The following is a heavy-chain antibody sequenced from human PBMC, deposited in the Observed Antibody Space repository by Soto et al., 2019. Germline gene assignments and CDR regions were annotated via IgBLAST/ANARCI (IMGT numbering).Heavy chain of an antibody. J-gene: IGHJ3*02. D-gene: IGHD6-19*01. Sequence: SETLSLTCAVYGGSFSGYYWSWIRQPPGKGLEWIGEINHSGSTNYNPSLKSRVTISVDTSKNQFSLKLSSVTAADTAVYYCARGQNWWLVGAFDIWGQGTMVTVSS. CDR1: GGSFSGYY. CDR2: INHSGST. V-gene: IGHV4-34*01. CDR3: ARGQNWWLVGAFDI.